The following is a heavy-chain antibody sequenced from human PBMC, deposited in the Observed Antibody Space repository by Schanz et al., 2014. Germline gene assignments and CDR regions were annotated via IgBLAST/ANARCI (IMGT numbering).Heavy chain of an antibody. CDR2: TNTNSGDT. V-gene: IGHV1-2*02. Sequence: QVQLVQSGTEVKKPGSSVKVSCKASGGTFSSDNISWVRQAPGQGLEWMGWTNTNSGDTKIAQKFQGRVTMTRDTSISTAYMELSRLRSDDTAVYYCARAGQDFEYSSLSPIWYFDLWGRGTLVTVSS. CDR1: GGTFSSDN. J-gene: IGHJ2*01. D-gene: IGHD6-6*01. CDR3: ARAGQDFEYSSLSPIWYFDL.